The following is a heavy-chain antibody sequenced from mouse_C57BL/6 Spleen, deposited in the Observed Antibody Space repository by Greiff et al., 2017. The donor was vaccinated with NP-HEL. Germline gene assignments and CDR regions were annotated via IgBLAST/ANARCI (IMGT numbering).Heavy chain of an antibody. CDR3: AREDWAYFDY. D-gene: IGHD4-1*01. Sequence: DVHLVESGGGLVKPGGSLKLSCAASGFTFSDYGMHWVRQAPEKGLEWVAYISSGSSTIYYADTVKGRFTISRDNAKNTLFLQMTSLRSEDTAMYYCAREDWAYFDYWGQGTTLTVSS. J-gene: IGHJ2*01. CDR2: ISSGSSTI. V-gene: IGHV5-17*01. CDR1: GFTFSDYG.